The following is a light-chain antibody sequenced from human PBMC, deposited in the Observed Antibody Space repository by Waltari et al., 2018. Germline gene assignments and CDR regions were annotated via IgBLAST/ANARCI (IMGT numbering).Light chain of an antibody. V-gene: IGLV8-61*01. J-gene: IGLJ3*02. Sequence: QTVVTQEPSFSVSPGGTVTLTCGLSPGSVSISHYPSWYQQTPGQPPRVLIYSTNTRSSGVPDRFSGSILGKKAALTITGAQADDEAAYYCVLYMSRDILFGGGTKLTVL. CDR1: PGSVSISHY. CDR3: VLYMSRDIL. CDR2: STN.